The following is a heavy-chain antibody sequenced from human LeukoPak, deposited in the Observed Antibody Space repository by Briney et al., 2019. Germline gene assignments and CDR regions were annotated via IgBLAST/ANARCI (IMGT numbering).Heavy chain of an antibody. Sequence: SVKVSCKASGGTFTSYAISWVRQAPGQGLEWMGGIIPIFGTANYAQKFQGRVTITADESTSTAYMELSSLRSEDTAVYYCLSLGYCSGGSCFGDYWGQGTLVTVS. D-gene: IGHD2-15*01. CDR3: LSLGYCSGGSCFGDY. J-gene: IGHJ4*02. CDR1: GGTFTSYA. V-gene: IGHV1-69*13. CDR2: IIPIFGTA.